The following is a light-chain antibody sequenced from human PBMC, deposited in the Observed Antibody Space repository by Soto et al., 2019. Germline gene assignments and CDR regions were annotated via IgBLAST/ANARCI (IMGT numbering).Light chain of an antibody. J-gene: IGKJ1*01. CDR1: QSVSSY. V-gene: IGKV3-11*01. CDR3: QQYSSSGT. CDR2: DAS. Sequence: HLLSTLSLSPGERATLSFRASQSVSSYLAWYQQKPGQAPRLLIYDASNRATGIPDRFSGSGSGTDFTLTISRLEPEDFAVYYCQQYSSSGTFGQGTKVDIK.